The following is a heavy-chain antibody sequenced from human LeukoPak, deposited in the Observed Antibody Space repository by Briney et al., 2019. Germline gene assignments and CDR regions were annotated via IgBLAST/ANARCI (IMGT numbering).Heavy chain of an antibody. V-gene: IGHV4-59*08. J-gene: IGHJ3*02. CDR1: GGSISSYY. CDR2: IYYSGST. CDR3: ARRVGVVVPAAMTRGNALDI. Sequence: SETLSLTCTVSGGSISSYYWSWIRQPPGKGLEWIGYIYYSGSTNYNPSLKSRDTISVDTSKNQFSLKLSSVTAADTAVYYCARRVGVVVPAAMTRGNALDIWGQGTMVTVSS. D-gene: IGHD2-2*01.